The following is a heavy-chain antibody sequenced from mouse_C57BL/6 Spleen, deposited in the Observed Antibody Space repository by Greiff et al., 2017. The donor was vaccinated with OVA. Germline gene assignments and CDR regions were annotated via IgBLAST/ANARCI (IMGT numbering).Heavy chain of an antibody. V-gene: IGHV1-61*01. CDR1: GYTFTSYW. J-gene: IGHJ4*01. CDR2: IYPSDSET. D-gene: IGHD1-1*01. Sequence: QVQLQQPGAELVRPGSSVKLSCKASGYTFTSYWMDWVKQRPGQGLEWIGNIYPSDSETHYNQKFKDKATLTVDKSSSTAYMQLSSLTSEDSAVYYCARGDYYGSSYDYYAMDYWGQGTSVTVSS. CDR3: ARGDYYGSSYDYYAMDY.